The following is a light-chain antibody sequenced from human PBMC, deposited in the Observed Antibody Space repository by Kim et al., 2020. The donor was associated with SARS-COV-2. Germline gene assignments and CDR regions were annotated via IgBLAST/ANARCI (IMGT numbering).Light chain of an antibody. CDR3: QQYNNWPPLT. CDR1: QSVGRN. V-gene: IGKV3-15*01. CDR2: GAS. J-gene: IGKJ3*01. Sequence: VSPGESATLSCRASQSVGRNLAWYQQKPGQAPRLVIYGASTRATGVPARFSGSGYGTEFTLTISSLQSEDFAVYYCQQYNNWPPLTFGPGTKLEIK.